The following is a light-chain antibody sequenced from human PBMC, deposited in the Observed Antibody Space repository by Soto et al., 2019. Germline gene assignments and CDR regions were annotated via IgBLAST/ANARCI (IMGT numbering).Light chain of an antibody. CDR3: QQYNNWPQT. CDR2: SAS. Sequence: IQMTQSPSSLSASVGDRVTITCRASQVITNFLAWYQQKPGKVPRLLIYSASTLQSGVPSRFSGSGSGTEFTLTISSLQSEDFAEYHCQQYNNWPQTFGQGTKVDIK. J-gene: IGKJ1*01. V-gene: IGKV1-27*01. CDR1: QVITNF.